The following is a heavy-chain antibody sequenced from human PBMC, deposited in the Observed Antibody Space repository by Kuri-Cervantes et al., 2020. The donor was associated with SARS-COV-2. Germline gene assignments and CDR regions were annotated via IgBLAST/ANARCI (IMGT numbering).Heavy chain of an antibody. Sequence: SETLSLTCAASGFTFSSYAMSWIRQHPGKGLEWIGYIYHTGKTYYNPSLENRITMSIDTSKNQFSLKLTSVTAADTAIYYCARDGHINWNYFDPWGQGTLVTVSS. D-gene: IGHD1-7*01. CDR1: GFTFSSYA. V-gene: IGHV4-31*02. J-gene: IGHJ5*02. CDR2: IYHTGKT. CDR3: ARDGHINWNYFDP.